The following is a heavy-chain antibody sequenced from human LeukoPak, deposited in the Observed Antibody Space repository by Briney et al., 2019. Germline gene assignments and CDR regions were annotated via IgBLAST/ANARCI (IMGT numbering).Heavy chain of an antibody. D-gene: IGHD1-26*01. CDR2: IIPIFGTA. CDR1: GGTFSSYA. CDR3: AREDRKAPLSYYYYYYGMDV. V-gene: IGHV1-69*06. Sequence: SVKVSCKASGGTFSSYAISWVRQAPGQGLEWMGGIIPIFGTANYAQKFQGRVTITADKSTSTAYMELSSLRSEDTAVYYCAREDRKAPLSYYYYYYGMDVWGQGTTVTVSS. J-gene: IGHJ6*02.